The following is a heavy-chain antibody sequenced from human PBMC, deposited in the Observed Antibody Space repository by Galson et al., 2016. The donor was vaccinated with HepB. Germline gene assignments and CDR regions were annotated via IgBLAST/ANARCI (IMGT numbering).Heavy chain of an antibody. D-gene: IGHD3-22*01. J-gene: IGHJ6*03. CDR3: SGDAYSSGWNAPLMYPGRALCMDV. CDR2: ISAYNENT. Sequence: SVKVSCKASNYRFTSYGINWVRQAPGQGLEWMGWISAYNENTNYEENFQGRLTMTTDRYMSTAYMELRSLRSDDTAVYYCSGDAYSSGWNAPLMYPGRALCMDVWGKGTTVTVSS. V-gene: IGHV1-18*04. CDR1: NYRFTSYG.